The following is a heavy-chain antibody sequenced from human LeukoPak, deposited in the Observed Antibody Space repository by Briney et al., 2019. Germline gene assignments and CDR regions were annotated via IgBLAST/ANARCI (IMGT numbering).Heavy chain of an antibody. V-gene: IGHV1-18*01. J-gene: IGHJ6*02. D-gene: IGHD3-16*02. CDR2: ISAYNGNT. CDR1: GYTFTSYG. Sequence: ASVKVSCKASGYTFTSYGISWVRQAPGQGLEWMGWISAYNGNTNYAQKLQGRVTMTTDTSTSTAYMELRSLRSDDTAVYYCARGAADLSRYYYYGMDVWGQGTTVTVSS. CDR3: ARGAADLSRYYYYGMDV.